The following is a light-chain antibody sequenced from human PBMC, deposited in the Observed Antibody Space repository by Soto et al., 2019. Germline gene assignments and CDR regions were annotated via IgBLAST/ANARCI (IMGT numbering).Light chain of an antibody. CDR3: QHRSNWPLT. CDR1: QSVSSY. Sequence: EMVMTQSPATLSLSPGERVTLSCRASQSVSSYLAWYQQKPGQAPRLLIYDASTRATGIPARFSGSGSGTDFTLTISSLEPEDFAVYHCQHRSNWPLTFGGGTKVEIK. V-gene: IGKV3-11*01. CDR2: DAS. J-gene: IGKJ4*01.